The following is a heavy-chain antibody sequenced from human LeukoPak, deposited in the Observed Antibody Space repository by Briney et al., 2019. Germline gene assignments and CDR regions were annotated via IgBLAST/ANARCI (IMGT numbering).Heavy chain of an antibody. Sequence: SETVSHTCTVSGGSISGYYWSWIRQSPGKGLEWIGYIHYTGTTNYNPSLKSRVTITVDTSKNQFFLWLTSVTAADTAVYYCARPYGSGWYAAFHIWGQGTMITVS. CDR2: IHYTGTT. CDR1: GGSISGYY. J-gene: IGHJ3*02. CDR3: ARPYGSGWYAAFHI. V-gene: IGHV4-59*08. D-gene: IGHD6-19*01.